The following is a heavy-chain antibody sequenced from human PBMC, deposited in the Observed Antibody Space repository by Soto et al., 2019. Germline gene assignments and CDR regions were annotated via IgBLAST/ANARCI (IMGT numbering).Heavy chain of an antibody. CDR1: GFTFSSYA. CDR3: AKGVPGIAVAGTGYFQH. V-gene: IGHV3-23*01. D-gene: IGHD6-19*01. J-gene: IGHJ1*01. CDR2: ISGSGDST. Sequence: EVQLLESGGGLVQPGGSLRLPCAASGFTFSSYAMSWVRQAPGKGLEWVSGISGSGDSTYYADSVKGRFTISRDNSKNTLYLQMNSLRAEDTAVYYCAKGVPGIAVAGTGYFQHWGQGTLVTVSS.